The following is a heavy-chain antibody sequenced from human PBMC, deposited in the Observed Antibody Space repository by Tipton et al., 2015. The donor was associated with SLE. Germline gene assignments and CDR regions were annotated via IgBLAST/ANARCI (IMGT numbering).Heavy chain of an antibody. J-gene: IGHJ4*02. CDR3: AKVIAVAEGCDY. CDR1: GFTFDDYA. D-gene: IGHD6-19*01. V-gene: IGHV3-9*01. Sequence: RSLRLSCAASGFTFDDYAMHWVRQAPGKGLEWVSGISWNSGSIGYADSVKGRFTISRDNSKNTLYLQMNSLRAEDTAVYYCAKVIAVAEGCDYWGQGTLVTVSS. CDR2: ISWNSGSI.